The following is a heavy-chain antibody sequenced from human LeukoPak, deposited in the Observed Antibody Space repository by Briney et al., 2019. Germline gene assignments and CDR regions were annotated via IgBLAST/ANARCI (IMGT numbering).Heavy chain of an antibody. CDR1: GFSFSSFA. V-gene: IGHV3-64*01. Sequence: PGGSLRLSCAASGFSFSSFAMHWVRQAPGKGLEYVSAISSNGGSTYYANSVKGRFTISRDNSKNTLYLQMGSLRAEDMAVYYCARGAFHFDYWGQGTLVTVSS. CDR2: ISSNGGST. D-gene: IGHD2/OR15-2a*01. CDR3: ARGAFHFDY. J-gene: IGHJ4*02.